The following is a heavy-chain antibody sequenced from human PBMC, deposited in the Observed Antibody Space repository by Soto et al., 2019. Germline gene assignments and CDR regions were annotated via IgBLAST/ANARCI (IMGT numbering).Heavy chain of an antibody. Sequence: QVHLVQSGAEVKKPGASVKVSCKGSGYDFTTYGITWVRQAPGQGLEWMAWISAHNGNTDYAQKLQGRVTVTRDTSTSRAYMELRSLRSDDTAVYHCARGGYGDYWGQGALVTVSS. V-gene: IGHV1-18*01. CDR2: ISAHNGNT. J-gene: IGHJ4*02. CDR1: GYDFTTYG. CDR3: ARGGYGDY. D-gene: IGHD1-1*01.